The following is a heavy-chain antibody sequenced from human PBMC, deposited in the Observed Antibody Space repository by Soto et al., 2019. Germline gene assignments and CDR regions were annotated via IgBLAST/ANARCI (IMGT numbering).Heavy chain of an antibody. CDR1: GFTFSNSW. Sequence: GGSLRLSCRGSGFTFSNSWMHWVRHTPGKGLVWVSRINNDGSNAAYADSVKGRFTISRDNAKNTLYLQMNNLRAEDSGLYYCTRGPRPISTGTGAYWGQGTQVTVSS. CDR2: INNDGSNA. D-gene: IGHD3-10*01. V-gene: IGHV3-74*01. J-gene: IGHJ4*02. CDR3: TRGPRPISTGTGAY.